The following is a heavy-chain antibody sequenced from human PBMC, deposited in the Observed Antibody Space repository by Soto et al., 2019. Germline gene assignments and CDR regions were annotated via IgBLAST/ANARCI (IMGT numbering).Heavy chain of an antibody. D-gene: IGHD2-15*01. CDR2: IIGSGGST. CDR3: AKVNTALYCSGGSCYQYYFDY. V-gene: IGHV3-23*01. Sequence: EVQLLESGGGLVQPGGSLRLSCAASGFTFSSYAMSWVRQAPGKGLEWVSAIIGSGGSTYYADSVKGRFTISRDNSKNTLYLQMNSLRAEDTAVYYCAKVNTALYCSGGSCYQYYFDYWGQGTLVTVSS. CDR1: GFTFSSYA. J-gene: IGHJ4*02.